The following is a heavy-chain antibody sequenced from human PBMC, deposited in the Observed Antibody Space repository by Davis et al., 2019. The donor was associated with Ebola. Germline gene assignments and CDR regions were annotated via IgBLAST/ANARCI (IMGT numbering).Heavy chain of an antibody. CDR3: ARGGAVVPAAHLDY. V-gene: IGHV3-7*01. CDR1: GFTFSSYW. J-gene: IGHJ4*02. D-gene: IGHD2-2*01. Sequence: GESLKISCAASGFTFSSYWMSWVRQAPGKGLEWVANIKQDGSEKYYVDSVKGRFTISRDNAKNSLYLQMNSLRAEDTAVYYCARGGAVVPAAHLDYWGQGTLVTVSS. CDR2: IKQDGSEK.